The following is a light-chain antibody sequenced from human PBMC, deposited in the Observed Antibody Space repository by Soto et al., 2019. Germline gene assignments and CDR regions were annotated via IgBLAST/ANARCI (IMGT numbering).Light chain of an antibody. CDR2: DVK. Sequence: QSALTQPRSVSGSPGQSVTLSCTGTSSDVGGYNYVTWYQQYPGKAPKVMIYDVKTRPSGVPDRFSGSKSGNTASLTLSGLQPEVEADYFCCSYAGDYTFVFGTGTKLTVL. CDR1: SSDVGGYNY. CDR3: CSYAGDYTFV. J-gene: IGLJ1*01. V-gene: IGLV2-11*01.